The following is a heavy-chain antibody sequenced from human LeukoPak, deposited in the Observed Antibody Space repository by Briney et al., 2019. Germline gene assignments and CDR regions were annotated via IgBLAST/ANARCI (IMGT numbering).Heavy chain of an antibody. J-gene: IGHJ4*02. CDR2: ISGGGEST. CDR1: GFTFRNYV. D-gene: IGHD6-13*01. CDR3: AKRASSWHLD. Sequence: GESLRLSCAASGFTFRNYVMTWVRQAPGEGLEWVSVISGGGESTYYADSVKGRFTISRDNSRNTLFLQMNSLRAEDTAVYYCAKRASSWHLDWGQGTLVTVSS. V-gene: IGHV3-23*01.